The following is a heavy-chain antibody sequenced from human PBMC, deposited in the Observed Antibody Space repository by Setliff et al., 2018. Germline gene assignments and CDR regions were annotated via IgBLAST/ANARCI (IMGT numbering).Heavy chain of an antibody. CDR1: GGTFSSYT. Sequence: SVKVSCKASGGTFSSYTISWVRQAPGQGLEWMGRIIPVFGTANYAQKFQGRVTITADKSTSTAYMELSSLRSEDTAVYYCARELPRTIFGVVIDYWGQGTLVTV. CDR3: ARELPRTIFGVVIDY. D-gene: IGHD3-3*01. CDR2: IIPVFGTA. V-gene: IGHV1-69*08. J-gene: IGHJ4*02.